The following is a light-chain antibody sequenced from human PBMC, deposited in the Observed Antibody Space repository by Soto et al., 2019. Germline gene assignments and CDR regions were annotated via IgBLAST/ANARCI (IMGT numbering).Light chain of an antibody. CDR1: ESVSGSY. V-gene: IGKV3-20*01. Sequence: EVVLTQSPGTLSLSPGERATLSCMASESVSGSYVAWYQQKPGQAPMLLIYGASSRATGTPDRFSGSGSGTQFTLTISRLEPEDFAVYFCQQYGSSPLTFGGGTKVDIK. CDR2: GAS. CDR3: QQYGSSPLT. J-gene: IGKJ4*01.